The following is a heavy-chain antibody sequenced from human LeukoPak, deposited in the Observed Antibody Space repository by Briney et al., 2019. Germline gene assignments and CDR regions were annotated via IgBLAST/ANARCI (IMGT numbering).Heavy chain of an antibody. J-gene: IGHJ4*02. CDR1: GFTVSGSA. Sequence: GGSLRLSCAASGFTVSGSAMHWVRQASGKGLEWLGRVRSKGYIYATAYGASVEDRFIIARDDSKSTAYLQMSSLKSEDTAVYYCATLGETSGWYPDHWGQGTLVTVSS. D-gene: IGHD6-19*01. CDR3: ATLGETSGWYPDH. CDR2: VRSKGYIYAT. V-gene: IGHV3-73*01.